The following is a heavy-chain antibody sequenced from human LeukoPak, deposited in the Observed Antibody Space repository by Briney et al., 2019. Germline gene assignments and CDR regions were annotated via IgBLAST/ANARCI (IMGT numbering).Heavy chain of an antibody. CDR3: ARGGYYYDSSGYYQSLDY. CDR1: GDSVSSNSAA. Sequence: SQTFSLTCAISGDSVSSNSAAWNWIRQSPSRGLEWLGRTYYRSKWYNDYAVSVKSRITINPDTSKNQFSLQLNSVTPEDTAVYYCARGGYYYDSSGYYQSLDYWGQGTLVTVSS. D-gene: IGHD3-22*01. J-gene: IGHJ4*02. V-gene: IGHV6-1*01. CDR2: TYYRSKWYN.